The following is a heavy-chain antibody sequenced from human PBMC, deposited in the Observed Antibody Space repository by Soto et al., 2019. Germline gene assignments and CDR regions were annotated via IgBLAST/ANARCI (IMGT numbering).Heavy chain of an antibody. D-gene: IGHD3-22*01. CDR1: GGTFSSYA. CDR3: ARERENRYYYDSSGYYNYYYYGMDV. CDR2: IIPIFGTA. Sequence: SVKVSCKASGGTFSSYAISWVRQAPGQGLEWMGGIIPIFGTANYAQKFQGRVTITADESTSTAYMELSSLRSEDTAVYYCARERENRYYYDSSGYYNYYYYGMDVWGQGTTVTVSS. V-gene: IGHV1-69*13. J-gene: IGHJ6*02.